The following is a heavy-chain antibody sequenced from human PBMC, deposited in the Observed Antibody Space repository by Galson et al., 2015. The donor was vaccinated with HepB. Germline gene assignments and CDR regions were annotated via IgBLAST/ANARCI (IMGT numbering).Heavy chain of an antibody. Sequence: SLRLSCAASGFTFSSYSMNWVRQAPGKGLEWVSSISSSSSYIYYADSVKGRFTISRDNAKNSLYLQMNSLRAEDTAVYYCARDPYGSGSYPYFDYWGQGTLVTVSS. V-gene: IGHV3-21*01. J-gene: IGHJ4*02. CDR1: GFTFSSYS. CDR2: ISSSSSYI. CDR3: ARDPYGSGSYPYFDY. D-gene: IGHD3-10*01.